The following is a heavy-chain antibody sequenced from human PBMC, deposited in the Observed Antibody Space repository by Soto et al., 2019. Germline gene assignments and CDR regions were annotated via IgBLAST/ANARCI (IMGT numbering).Heavy chain of an antibody. V-gene: IGHV4-59*02. CDR2: VFYSGNT. Sequence: QVQLQESGPGLVKPSETLSLTCSVSGGSVTSYYWTWIRQPPGKGLEWIGYVFYSGNTNCNPSLQSRVTMSVDSSRNHFSLTPNSVTAADTAVYYCATGSRSSTSDAFDVWARGTMVTVSS. CDR1: GGSVTSYY. CDR3: ATGSRSSTSDAFDV. J-gene: IGHJ3*01. D-gene: IGHD2-2*01.